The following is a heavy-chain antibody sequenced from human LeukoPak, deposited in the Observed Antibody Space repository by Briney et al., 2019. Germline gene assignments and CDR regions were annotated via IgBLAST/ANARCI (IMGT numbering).Heavy chain of an antibody. CDR2: ISGSGEST. CDR1: GFTFSSYS. V-gene: IGHV3-23*01. Sequence: GGSLRLSCAASGFTFSSYSMRWVRQAPGKGLEWVSGISGSGESTYYADSVKGRFTIFRDNPKNTLYLQMNSLRAEDTALYYCAKRGDSGACNDYWGQGTLVTVSS. D-gene: IGHD2-21*01. CDR3: AKRGDSGACNDY. J-gene: IGHJ4*02.